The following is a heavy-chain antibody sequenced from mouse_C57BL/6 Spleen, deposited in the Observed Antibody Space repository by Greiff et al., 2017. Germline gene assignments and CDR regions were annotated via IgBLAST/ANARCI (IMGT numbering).Heavy chain of an antibody. D-gene: IGHD1-1*01. V-gene: IGHV1-64*01. CDR3: ASNQIYYYGSSYWYFDV. CDR2: IHPNSGST. Sequence: VQLQQPGAELVKPGASVKLSCKASGYTFTSYWMHWVKQRPGQGLEWIGMIHPNSGSTNYNEKFKSKAQLTVDKSSSTAYMQLSSRTSEDSAVYYCASNQIYYYGSSYWYFDVWGTGTTVTVSS. CDR1: GYTFTSYW. J-gene: IGHJ1*03.